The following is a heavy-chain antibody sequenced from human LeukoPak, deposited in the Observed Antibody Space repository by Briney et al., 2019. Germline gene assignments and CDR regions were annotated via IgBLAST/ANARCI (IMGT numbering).Heavy chain of an antibody. CDR1: GFTFSNAW. CDR3: YGSGSYYNVAEDY. J-gene: IGHJ4*02. CDR2: IKSKTDGGTT. D-gene: IGHD3-10*01. Sequence: GGSLRLSCAASGFTFSNAWMSWVRQAPGKGLEWVGRIKSKTDGGTTDYAAPVKGRFTISRDDSKNTLYLQMNSLKTEDTAVYYCYGSGSYYNVAEDYWGQGTLVTVSS. V-gene: IGHV3-15*01.